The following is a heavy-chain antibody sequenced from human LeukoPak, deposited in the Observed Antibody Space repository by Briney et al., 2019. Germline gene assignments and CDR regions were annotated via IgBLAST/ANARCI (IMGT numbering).Heavy chain of an antibody. D-gene: IGHD2-2*02. J-gene: IGHJ6*02. V-gene: IGHV3-43*01. CDR3: AKGTGQYCSSTSCYIPYYYYGMDV. CDR1: GFTFDDYT. CDR2: ISWDGGST. Sequence: GGSLRLSCAASGFTFDDYTTHWVRQAPGKGLEWVSLISWDGGSTYYADSVKGRFTISRDNSKNSLYLQMNSLRTEDTALYYCAKGTGQYCSSTSCYIPYYYYGMDVWGQGTTVTVSS.